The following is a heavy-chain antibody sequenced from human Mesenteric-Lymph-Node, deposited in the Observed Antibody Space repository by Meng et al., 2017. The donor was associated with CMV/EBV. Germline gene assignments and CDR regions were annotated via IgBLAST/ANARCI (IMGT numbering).Heavy chain of an antibody. CDR1: GGSISSGYY. J-gene: IGHJ4*02. D-gene: IGHD3-10*01. V-gene: IGHV4-38-2*02. CDR2: FYHSGSP. CDR3: ARRSSHFNY. Sequence: SETLSLTCTVSGGSISSGYYWGWVRQAPGKGLEWIGSFYHSGSPNYNPSLKGRVTMSVDTSKNQFSLNLNSVTTADTAVYFCARRSSHFNYWGQGKLVTVSS.